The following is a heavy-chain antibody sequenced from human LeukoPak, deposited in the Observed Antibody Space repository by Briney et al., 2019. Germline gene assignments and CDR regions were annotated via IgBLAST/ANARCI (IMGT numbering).Heavy chain of an antibody. V-gene: IGHV4-31*03. CDR3: ARENPVWSGLYYYYGMDV. Sequence: SETLSLTCTVSGGSISSGGYYWSWIRQHPGKGLEWIGYIYYSGSTYYNPSLKSRVTISVDTPKNQFSLKLSSVTAADTAVYYCARENPVWSGLYYYYGMDVWGQGTTVTVSS. CDR1: GGSISSGGYY. CDR2: IYYSGST. J-gene: IGHJ6*02. D-gene: IGHD3-3*01.